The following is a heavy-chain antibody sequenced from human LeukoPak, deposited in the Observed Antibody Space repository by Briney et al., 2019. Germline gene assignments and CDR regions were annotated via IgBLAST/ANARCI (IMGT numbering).Heavy chain of an antibody. D-gene: IGHD3-22*01. Sequence: SETLSLTCTVSGDSISRYYWSWIRQPPGKGLEWIGRIYTSGSTNYNPSLKSRVTMSVDTSKNQFSLKLISVKPADTAVYYCARDSDSATWGDTSDYYSRLNAFDIWGQGTMVTVSS. CDR2: IYTSGST. J-gene: IGHJ3*02. CDR1: GDSISRYY. CDR3: ARDSDSATWGDTSDYYSRLNAFDI. V-gene: IGHV4-4*07.